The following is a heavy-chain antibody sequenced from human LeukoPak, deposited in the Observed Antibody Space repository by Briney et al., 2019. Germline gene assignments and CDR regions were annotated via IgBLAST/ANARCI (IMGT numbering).Heavy chain of an antibody. V-gene: IGHV3-30-3*01. Sequence: GGSLRLSCAASGFTFSSSAMHWVRQAPDKGLEWVAVISYDGSNKYYADSVKGRFTISRDNSKNTLYLQMNSLRADDTAVYCCARDRDSSGWYEGFDCWGQGTLVTVSS. CDR2: ISYDGSNK. CDR3: ARDRDSSGWYEGFDC. J-gene: IGHJ4*02. D-gene: IGHD6-19*01. CDR1: GFTFSSSA.